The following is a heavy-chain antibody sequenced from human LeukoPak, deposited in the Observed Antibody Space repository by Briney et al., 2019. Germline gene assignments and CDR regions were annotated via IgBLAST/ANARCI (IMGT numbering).Heavy chain of an antibody. CDR3: AKDMVDYGDSFDY. D-gene: IGHD4-17*01. V-gene: IGHV3-9*01. Sequence: GGSLRLSCAASGFTFDDYAMHWVRQAPGKGLEWVSGISWNSGSIGYADSVKGRFTISRDNAKNSLYLQMNSLRAEDTALYYCAKDMVDYGDSFDYWGQGTLVTVSS. J-gene: IGHJ4*02. CDR2: ISWNSGSI. CDR1: GFTFDDYA.